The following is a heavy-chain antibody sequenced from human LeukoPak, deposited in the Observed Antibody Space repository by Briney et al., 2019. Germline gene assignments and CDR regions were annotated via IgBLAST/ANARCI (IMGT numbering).Heavy chain of an antibody. CDR3: VREARGYHYTYFDY. J-gene: IGHJ4*02. CDR2: IASGFQT. V-gene: IGHV3-13*01. D-gene: IGHD5-18*01. Sequence: GGSLRLSCTASGFTLGSHDMHWVRQTTGEVLEWVAAIASGFQTFYAGSVKGRFTVSREDAKNSLYLQMNSLRAGDTAVYYCVREARGYHYTYFDYWGQGTLVTVSS. CDR1: GFTLGSHD.